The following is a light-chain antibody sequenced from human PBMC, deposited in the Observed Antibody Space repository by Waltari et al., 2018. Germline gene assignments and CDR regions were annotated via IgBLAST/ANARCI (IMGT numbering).Light chain of an antibody. CDR1: SSDVGNYNL. V-gene: IGLV2-23*02. J-gene: IGLJ1*01. Sequence: QSGLAQPASASGSPGQSITITCTGTSSDVGNYNLVPVYQQPPGKAPTLLIYEVTKRAPGTSDRFSASKSGNTASLSISGLQAQEDEADYYCCSYVGLGTYVFGTGTKVTV. CDR3: CSYVGLGTYV. CDR2: EVT.